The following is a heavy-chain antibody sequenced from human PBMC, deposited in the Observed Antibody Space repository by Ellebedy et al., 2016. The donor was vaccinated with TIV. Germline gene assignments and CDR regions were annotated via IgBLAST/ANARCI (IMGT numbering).Heavy chain of an antibody. D-gene: IGHD4-17*01. CDR1: GFTFSSYA. V-gene: IGHV3-23*01. J-gene: IGHJ4*02. CDR3: AKDPRYYGDESGDY. CDR2: ISGSGGST. Sequence: GESLKISXAASGFTFSSYAMSWVRQAPGKGLEWVSAISGSGGSTYYADSVKGRFTISRDNSKNTLYLQMNSLRAEDTAVYYCAKDPRYYGDESGDYWGQGTLVTVSS.